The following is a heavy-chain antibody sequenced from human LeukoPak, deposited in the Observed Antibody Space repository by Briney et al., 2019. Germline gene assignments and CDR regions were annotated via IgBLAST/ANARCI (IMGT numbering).Heavy chain of an antibody. D-gene: IGHD1-1*01. V-gene: IGHV1-69*13. CDR2: IIPIFGTA. Sequence: EASVKVSCKASGGTFSSYAISWVRQAPGQGLEWMGGIIPIFGTANYAQKFQGRVTITADESTSTAYMELSSLRSEDTAVYYCARIAWSAVEVPTSHRPLDYWGQGTLATVSS. J-gene: IGHJ4*02. CDR1: GGTFSSYA. CDR3: ARIAWSAVEVPTSHRPLDY.